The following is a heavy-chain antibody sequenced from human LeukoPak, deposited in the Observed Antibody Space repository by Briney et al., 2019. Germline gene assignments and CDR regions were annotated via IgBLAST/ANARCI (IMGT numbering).Heavy chain of an antibody. CDR2: INPSGGST. D-gene: IGHD6-19*01. CDR3: ARVPGIAVAGYYFDY. Sequence: AASVKVSCKASGYTFTSYYMHWVRQAPGQGLEWMGIINPSGGSTSYAQKFQGRVTMTGDMSTSTVYMELSSLRSEDTAVYYCARVPGIAVAGYYFDYWGQGTLVTVSS. V-gene: IGHV1-46*01. J-gene: IGHJ4*02. CDR1: GYTFTSYY.